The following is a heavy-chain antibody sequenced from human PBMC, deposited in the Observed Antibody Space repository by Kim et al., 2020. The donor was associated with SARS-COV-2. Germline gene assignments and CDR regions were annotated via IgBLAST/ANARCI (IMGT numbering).Heavy chain of an antibody. Sequence: GGSLRLSCAASGFTFSSYSMNWVRQAPGKGLEWVSSISSSSSYIYYADSVKGRFTISRDNAKNSLYLQMNSLRAEDTAVYYCARAGGNDAFDIWGQGTMVTVSS. J-gene: IGHJ3*02. D-gene: IGHD3-16*01. CDR3: ARAGGNDAFDI. CDR1: GFTFSSYS. CDR2: ISSSSSYI. V-gene: IGHV3-21*01.